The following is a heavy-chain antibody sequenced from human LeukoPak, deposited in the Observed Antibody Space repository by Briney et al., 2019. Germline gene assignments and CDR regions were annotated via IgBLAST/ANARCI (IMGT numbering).Heavy chain of an antibody. CDR3: ARAHYGSYYLP. CDR2: IYYSGST. Sequence: SETLSLTCTVSGGSISSSSYYWGWIRQPPGKGLEWIGSIYYSGSTYYNPSLKSRVTISVDTSKNQFSLKLSSVTAADTAVYYCARAHYGSYYLPWGQGTLVTVSS. D-gene: IGHD1-26*01. CDR1: GGSISSSSYY. V-gene: IGHV4-39*07. J-gene: IGHJ5*02.